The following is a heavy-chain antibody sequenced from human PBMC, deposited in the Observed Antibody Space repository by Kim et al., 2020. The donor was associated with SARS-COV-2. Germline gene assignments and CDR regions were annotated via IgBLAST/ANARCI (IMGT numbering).Heavy chain of an antibody. Sequence: SETLSLTCTVSGDSISRYYWHWIRQPPGKGLEWIGYIYYSGSTNYHPSLKSRVTISVDTSKNQFSLKLSSVTAADTAVYYCARQLKGDYYYGMDVSGQGT. CDR3: ARQLKGDYYYGMDV. D-gene: IGHD3-16*01. CDR1: GDSISRYY. CDR2: IYYSGST. V-gene: IGHV4-59*08. J-gene: IGHJ6*02.